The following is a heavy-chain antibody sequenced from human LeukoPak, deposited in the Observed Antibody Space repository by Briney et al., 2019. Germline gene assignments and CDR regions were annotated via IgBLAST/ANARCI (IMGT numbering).Heavy chain of an antibody. CDR3: ARGYGSGSYIHGY. J-gene: IGHJ4*02. CDR1: GGSISIGTYY. D-gene: IGHD3-10*01. CDR2: IYYSGST. V-gene: IGHV4-61*01. Sequence: SETLSLTCTVSGGSISIGTYYWSWIRQPPGKGLEWIGYIYYSGSTNYNPSLKSRVTISVDTSKNQFSLKLSSVTAADTAVYYCARGYGSGSYIHGYWGQGTLVTVSS.